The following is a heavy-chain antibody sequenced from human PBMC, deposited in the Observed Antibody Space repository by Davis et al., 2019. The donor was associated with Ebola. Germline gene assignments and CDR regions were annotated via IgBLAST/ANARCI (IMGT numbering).Heavy chain of an antibody. V-gene: IGHV4-4*02. CDR3: ARSNYDILTGYPPGYFDY. J-gene: IGHJ4*02. CDR2: IYHSGST. D-gene: IGHD3-9*01. Sequence: MPGGSLRLSCAVSGGSISSINWWRWVRQPPGKGLEWIGEIYHSGSTNYNPSLKSRVTISVDKSKNQFSLKLSSVTAADTAVYYCARSNYDILTGYPPGYFDYWGQGTLVTVSS. CDR1: GGSISSINW.